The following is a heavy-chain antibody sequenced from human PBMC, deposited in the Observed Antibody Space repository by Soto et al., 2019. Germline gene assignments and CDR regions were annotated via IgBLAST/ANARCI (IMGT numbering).Heavy chain of an antibody. CDR1: GFTFSSYS. D-gene: IGHD2-2*01. CDR2: ISSSSSFI. CDR3: ARDAARYCSSTSCPYDY. Sequence: GGPLRLSCAASGFTFSSYSMNWVRRAPGKGLEWVSSISSSSSFIYYADSMKGRFTISRDNAKNSLYLQMNSLRAEDTAVYYCARDAARYCSSTSCPYDYWGQGILVTVSS. V-gene: IGHV3-21*01. J-gene: IGHJ4*02.